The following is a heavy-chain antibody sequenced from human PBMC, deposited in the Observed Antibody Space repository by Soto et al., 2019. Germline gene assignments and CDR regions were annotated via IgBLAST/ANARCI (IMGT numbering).Heavy chain of an antibody. D-gene: IGHD6-19*01. CDR3: AREYSSAWKTVDY. V-gene: IGHV3-23*01. J-gene: IGHJ4*02. Sequence: EVQLLESGGGLVQPGRSLRLSCAASGFTFNSYAVSWVRQAPGKGLEWVSAISDIGGTTYYADSVKGRFTISRDNSKNTLSLQMNILRDEDTAVYYCAREYSSAWKTVDYWGQGTLVTVSS. CDR1: GFTFNSYA. CDR2: ISDIGGTT.